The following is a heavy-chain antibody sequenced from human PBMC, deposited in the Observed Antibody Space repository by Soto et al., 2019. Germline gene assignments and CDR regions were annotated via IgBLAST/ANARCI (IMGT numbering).Heavy chain of an antibody. Sequence: PSETLSLTCTVSGDSISSSTYFWGWIRQPPGKGLEWIGGVDYSGTTYYNTSLRTRATISVDTSKNQFSLKLTSVTAADTAVYYCARHAPGDPFDSWGQGTLVTVSS. J-gene: IGHJ4*02. CDR1: GDSISSSTYF. CDR3: ARHAPGDPFDS. V-gene: IGHV4-39*01. CDR2: VDYSGTT.